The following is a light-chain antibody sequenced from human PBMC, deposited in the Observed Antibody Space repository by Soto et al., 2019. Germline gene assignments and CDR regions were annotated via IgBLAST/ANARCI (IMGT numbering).Light chain of an antibody. J-gene: IGLJ1*01. CDR3: CSYAGFSSVV. V-gene: IGLV2-23*03. CDR1: SRDVGGYNL. CDR2: EGS. Sequence: QSVLTQPASVSGSPGQSITISCTGTSRDVGGYNLVSWYQQHPGRIPKLIIYEGSKRPSGVSYRFSASKSGNTASLTISGLQPEDEADYYCCSYAGFSSVVCGSGTKVT.